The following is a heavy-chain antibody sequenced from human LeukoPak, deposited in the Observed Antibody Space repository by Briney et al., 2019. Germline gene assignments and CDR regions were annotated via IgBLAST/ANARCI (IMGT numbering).Heavy chain of an antibody. V-gene: IGHV1-8*01. D-gene: IGHD5-12*01. CDR3: ARDRGIVAAQNRGYYYYYMDV. Sequence: EASVKVSCKASGYTFTSYDINWVRQATGQGLEWMGWMNPNSGNTGYAQKFQGRVTITADKSTSTAYMELSSLRSEDTAVYYCARDRGIVAAQNRGYYYYYMDVWGKGTTVTVSS. J-gene: IGHJ6*03. CDR1: GYTFTSYD. CDR2: MNPNSGNT.